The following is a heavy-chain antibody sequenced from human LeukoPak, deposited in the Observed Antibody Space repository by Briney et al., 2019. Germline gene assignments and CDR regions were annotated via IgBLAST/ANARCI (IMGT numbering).Heavy chain of an antibody. CDR2: IYSSGST. J-gene: IGHJ4*02. D-gene: IGHD6-13*01. Sequence: SETLSLTCSVSGGSISSYYWSWVRQPAGKGLEWIGRIYSSGSTNYNPSLNSRVTMSVDTSNNQFSLRLTSVTAADTAVYCCARGTTAAAGIFDCWGQGTLVTVSS. CDR3: ARGTTAAAGIFDC. V-gene: IGHV4-4*07. CDR1: GGSISSYY.